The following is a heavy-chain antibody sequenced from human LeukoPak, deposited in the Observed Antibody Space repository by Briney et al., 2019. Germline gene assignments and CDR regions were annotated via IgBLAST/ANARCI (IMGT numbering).Heavy chain of an antibody. V-gene: IGHV4-34*01. Sequence: SETLSLTCAVYGGSFSGYYWSWIRQPPGKGLEWIGEINHSGSTNYNPSLKSRVTISVDTCKNQFSLKLSSVTAADTAVYYCARVSLRPRGYSGYGVDYWGQGTLVTVSS. D-gene: IGHD5-12*01. J-gene: IGHJ4*02. CDR1: GGSFSGYY. CDR2: INHSGST. CDR3: ARVSLRPRGYSGYGVDY.